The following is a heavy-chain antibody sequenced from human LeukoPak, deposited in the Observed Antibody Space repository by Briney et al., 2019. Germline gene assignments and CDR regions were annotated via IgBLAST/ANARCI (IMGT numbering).Heavy chain of an antibody. CDR2: INSDENST. CDR3: ARVSYDFWSGYYSRHNIYFDY. V-gene: IGHV3-74*01. J-gene: IGHJ4*02. D-gene: IGHD3-3*01. CDR1: GFTFRSYW. Sequence: GGSLRLSCAACGFTFRSYWMHWVRHARGKGRVGVSRINSDENSTSYADSVKGRFTISRDNAKNTLYLQMNSLRAEDTAVYYCARVSYDFWSGYYSRHNIYFDYWGQGTLVTVSS.